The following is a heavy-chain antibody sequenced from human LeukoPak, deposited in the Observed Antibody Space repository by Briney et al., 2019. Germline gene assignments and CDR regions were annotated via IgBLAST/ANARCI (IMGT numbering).Heavy chain of an antibody. D-gene: IGHD6-19*01. CDR1: GFTFSSYW. Sequence: PGGSLRLSCAASGFTFSSYWMHWVRQAPGKGLVWVSRINSDGTSASYADSMKGRFTISRDNAKNTLYLQMNSLRAEDTALYYCAKSPVLAVDGTCFDYWGQGTLVTVSS. CDR3: AKSPVLAVDGTCFDY. CDR2: INSDGTSA. J-gene: IGHJ4*02. V-gene: IGHV3-74*01.